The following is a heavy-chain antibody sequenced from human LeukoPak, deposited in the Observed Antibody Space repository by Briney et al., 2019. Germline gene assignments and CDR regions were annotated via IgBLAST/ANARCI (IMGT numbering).Heavy chain of an antibody. Sequence: PGRSLRLSCAASGFTFSSYAMHWVRQAPGKGLEWVAVISYDGSNKYYADSVKGRFTISRDNSKNTLYLQMNSLRAEDTAVYYCAKPFGDYEYNWFDPWGQGTLVTVSS. D-gene: IGHD4-17*01. CDR3: AKPFGDYEYNWFDP. J-gene: IGHJ5*02. CDR1: GFTFSSYA. CDR2: ISYDGSNK. V-gene: IGHV3-30-3*02.